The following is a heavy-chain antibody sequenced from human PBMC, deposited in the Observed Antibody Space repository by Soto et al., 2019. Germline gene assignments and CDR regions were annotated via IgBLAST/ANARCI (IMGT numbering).Heavy chain of an antibody. Sequence: KVSCKASGYTFTGDYIHWVLHAPGQGLEWMGIINPSGGSTSYAQKFQGRFTMTRDTSTSTVYMELSSLRSEDTAVYYCARVRRSSGYYYGYWGQGTQVTVS. CDR2: INPSGGST. CDR3: ARVRRSSGYYYGY. CDR1: GYTFTGDY. D-gene: IGHD3-22*01. J-gene: IGHJ4*02. V-gene: IGHV1-46*01.